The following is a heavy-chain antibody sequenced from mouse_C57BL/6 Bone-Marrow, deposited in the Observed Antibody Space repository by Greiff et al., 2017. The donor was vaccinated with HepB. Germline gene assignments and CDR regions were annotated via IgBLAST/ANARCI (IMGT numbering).Heavy chain of an antibody. V-gene: IGHV5-6*01. D-gene: IGHD2-4*01. Sequence: EVNVVESGGDLVKPGGSLKLSCAASGFTFSSYGMSWVRQTPDKRLEWVATISSGGSYTYYPDSVKGRFTISRDNAKNTLYLQMSSLKSEDTAMYYCARYDYEGYFDVWGTGTTVTVSS. CDR1: GFTFSSYG. CDR3: ARYDYEGYFDV. CDR2: ISSGGSYT. J-gene: IGHJ1*03.